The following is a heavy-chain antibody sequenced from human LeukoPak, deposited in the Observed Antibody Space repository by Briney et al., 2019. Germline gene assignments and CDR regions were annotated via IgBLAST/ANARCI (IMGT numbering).Heavy chain of an antibody. Sequence: EGSLRLSCAASEFPFWNYWMSWVRQAPGKGLEGVANIRHDGSEKNYVDSVKGRFTISRDNAKDLLYLQLNSLRAEDTAVYYCARDRGPYYYYYMDVWGKGTTVTVSS. V-gene: IGHV3-7*01. D-gene: IGHD3-10*01. CDR3: ARDRGPYYYYYMDV. CDR2: IRHDGSEK. CDR1: EFPFWNYW. J-gene: IGHJ6*03.